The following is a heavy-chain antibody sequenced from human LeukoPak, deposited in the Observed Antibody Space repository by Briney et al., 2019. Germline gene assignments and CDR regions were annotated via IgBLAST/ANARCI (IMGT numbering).Heavy chain of an antibody. CDR3: ARVMDYYDRDGYPPPAAADY. CDR1: GYFISSDFY. CDR2: IYHSGIT. Sequence: PSETLSLTCTVSGYFISSDFYWGWIRQPPGKGLEWIGSIYHSGITYYNPSLKSRVTISIDTPKNQFSLRLSSVTAADTAVYYCARVMDYYDRDGYPPPAAADYWGQGTLVIVSS. J-gene: IGHJ4*02. D-gene: IGHD3-22*01. V-gene: IGHV4-38-2*02.